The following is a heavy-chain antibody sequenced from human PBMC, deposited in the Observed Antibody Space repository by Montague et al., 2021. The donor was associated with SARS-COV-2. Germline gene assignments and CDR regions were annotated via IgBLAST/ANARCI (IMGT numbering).Heavy chain of an antibody. D-gene: IGHD6-13*01. Sequence: CAISGDSVPSNSATWNWIRQPPSRGLEWLGRTYYRSMWKSDYARSVKSRIAINPDTSKNQFSLQLSSVTPEDTALYYCVRGIEAAGSYDYWGQGTLVTVSS. CDR1: GDSVPSNSAT. J-gene: IGHJ4*02. V-gene: IGHV6-1*01. CDR2: TYYRSMWKS. CDR3: VRGIEAAGSYDY.